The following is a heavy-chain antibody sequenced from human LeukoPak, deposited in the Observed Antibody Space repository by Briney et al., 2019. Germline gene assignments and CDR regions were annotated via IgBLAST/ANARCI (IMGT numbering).Heavy chain of an antibody. CDR2: IYHSGST. J-gene: IGHJ3*02. CDR1: GGSISSGGYS. V-gene: IGHV4-30-2*01. CDR3: ARVVDAFDI. Sequence: SETLSLTCAVSGGSISSGGYSWSWIRQPPGKGLEWIGYIYHSGSTYYNPSLKSRVTISVDRSKNQFSLNLSSVTAADTAVYYCARVVDAFDIWGQGTMVTVSS.